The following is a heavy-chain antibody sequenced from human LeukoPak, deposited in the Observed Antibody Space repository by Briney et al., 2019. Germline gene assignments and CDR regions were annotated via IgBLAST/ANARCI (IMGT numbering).Heavy chain of an antibody. V-gene: IGHV4-34*01. Sequence: PSETLSLTCTVSGGSFSGYYWSWIRQPPGKGLEWIGEINHSGSTNYNPSLKSRVTISVDTSKNQFSLKLSSVTAADTAVYYCARGTRKFDYWGQGTLVTVSS. CDR3: ARGTRKFDY. CDR2: INHSGST. J-gene: IGHJ4*02. CDR1: GGSFSGYY.